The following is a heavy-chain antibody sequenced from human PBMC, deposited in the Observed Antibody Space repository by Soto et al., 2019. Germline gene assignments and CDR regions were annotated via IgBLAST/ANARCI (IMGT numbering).Heavy chain of an antibody. V-gene: IGHV3-53*01. CDR1: GFTVSGNS. Sequence: GGSLRLSWAASGFTVSGNSMRWVRQAQGKGLEWVSVIYTGGYTFYADSVKGRFTISRDNSKNTLYLQMNSLRAEDTAVYYCARDPKGSSSSGYAFDLWGQGTMVTVSS. CDR2: IYTGGYT. J-gene: IGHJ3*01. D-gene: IGHD6-13*01. CDR3: ARDPKGSSSSGYAFDL.